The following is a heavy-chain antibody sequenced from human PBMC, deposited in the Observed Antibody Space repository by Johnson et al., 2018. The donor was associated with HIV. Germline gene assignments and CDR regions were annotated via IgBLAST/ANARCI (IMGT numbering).Heavy chain of an antibody. Sequence: VQVLESGGGLVQPGASLTLSCAASGFTVSSNYMSWVRQAPGKGLEWVSVIYSGGSTYYADSVKGRFTISRDNSKNTLYLQMNSLRAEDTAVYYCALSGSSVVVAFDIWGQGTMVTVSS. V-gene: IGHV3-66*01. CDR3: ALSGSSVVVAFDI. D-gene: IGHD6-6*01. J-gene: IGHJ3*02. CDR2: IYSGGST. CDR1: GFTVSSNY.